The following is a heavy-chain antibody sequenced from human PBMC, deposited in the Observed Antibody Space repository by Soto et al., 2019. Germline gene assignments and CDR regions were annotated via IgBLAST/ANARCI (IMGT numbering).Heavy chain of an antibody. Sequence: QVQLVESGGGVVQPGRSLRLSCETSGFSFSVYGMHWVRQAPGKGLEWVAVIWYDASKQFYAASVEGRFTISRDNSKARLHLHMNSLRAEDTAVYYCAAWAEGATEVHWGQGTLVTVSS. CDR2: IWYDASKQ. CDR1: GFSFSVYG. CDR3: AAWAEGATEVH. D-gene: IGHD2-15*01. V-gene: IGHV3-33*01. J-gene: IGHJ4*02.